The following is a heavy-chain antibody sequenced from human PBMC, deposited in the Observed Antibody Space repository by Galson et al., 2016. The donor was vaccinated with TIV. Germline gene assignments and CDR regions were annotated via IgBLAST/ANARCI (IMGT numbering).Heavy chain of an antibody. V-gene: IGHV3-33*01. Sequence: RQAPGKGLEWVAVIWFDGSEKYYADSLRGRFTISRDNSKNALYLQINSLRAEDTAVYYCARERLVVERAYYYYSGLDVWGQGTTVTVSS. CDR2: IWFDGSEK. CDR3: ARERLVVERAYYYYSGLDV. D-gene: IGHD2-21*01. J-gene: IGHJ6*02.